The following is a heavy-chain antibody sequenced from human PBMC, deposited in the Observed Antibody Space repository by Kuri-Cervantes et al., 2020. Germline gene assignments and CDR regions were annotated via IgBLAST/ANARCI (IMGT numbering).Heavy chain of an antibody. V-gene: IGHV3-7*01. D-gene: IGHD1-7*01. CDR3: ARDRGNYDAFDI. CDR2: IKPDGSGT. J-gene: IGHJ3*02. CDR1: GLMFSSYW. Sequence: GGSLRLSCAASGLMFSSYWMNWVRQAPGKGLESVANIKPDGSGTYYVDSVKGRFTISRDNAKNSLYLQMNSLRAEDTAVYYCARDRGNYDAFDIWGQGTMVTVSS.